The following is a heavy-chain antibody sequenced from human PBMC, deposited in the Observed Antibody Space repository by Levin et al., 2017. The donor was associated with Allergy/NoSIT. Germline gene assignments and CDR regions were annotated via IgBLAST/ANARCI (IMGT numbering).Heavy chain of an antibody. D-gene: IGHD3-10*01. CDR1: GFTFSKFG. CDR2: VSYDGNNQ. J-gene: IGHJ6*02. CDR3: AKDGLRISILRGVIDGGYYYGMDV. V-gene: IGHV3-30*18. Sequence: GESLKISCAASGFTFSKFGIHWVRQAPGKGLEWVAVVSYDGNNQYYADSVRGRFTISRDNSEDTLYLQMNSLRAEDTAVYYCAKDGLRISILRGVIDGGYYYGMDVWGQGTTVIVSS.